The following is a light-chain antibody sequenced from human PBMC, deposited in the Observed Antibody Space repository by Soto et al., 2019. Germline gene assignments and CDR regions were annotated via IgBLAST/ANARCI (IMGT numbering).Light chain of an antibody. Sequence: DIQMTQSPSSLSASVGDRVTITCRASQSISSYLNWYQQKPGKAPKLLIYAASSLQSGVKSRFSGSGSGTDFTLTISSLQPEDFATYYCQQANSFPLTFGGGTKVDIK. CDR2: AAS. CDR3: QQANSFPLT. V-gene: IGKV1-39*01. J-gene: IGKJ4*01. CDR1: QSISSY.